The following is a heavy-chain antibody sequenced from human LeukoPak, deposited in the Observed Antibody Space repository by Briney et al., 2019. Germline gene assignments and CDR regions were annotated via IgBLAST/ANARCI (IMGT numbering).Heavy chain of an antibody. Sequence: SETLSLTCTVSGGPIDRHYWSWIRQPPGKGLEWIGYVFYPGSTNYNPSLKSRVTISVDTSKNQFSLKLSSVTAADTAVYYCARNFIVVVVAATHNWFDPWGQGTLVTVSS. D-gene: IGHD2-15*01. CDR2: VFYPGST. CDR3: ARNFIVVVVAATHNWFDP. CDR1: GGPIDRHY. V-gene: IGHV4-59*08. J-gene: IGHJ5*02.